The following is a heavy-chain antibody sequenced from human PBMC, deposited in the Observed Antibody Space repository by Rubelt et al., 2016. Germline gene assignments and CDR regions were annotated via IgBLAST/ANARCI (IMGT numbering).Heavy chain of an antibody. CDR1: GFSFSDYG. Sequence: QVQLVESGGGVVQPGGSLRLSCAASGFSFSDYGMHWVRQAPGKGLEWVAFIRYDGSSEYYADSVRGRFTIFRDSSKNTVYLQMNSLRAEDTAVYYCARDTGILTGDYVVYWGQGTLVTVSS. V-gene: IGHV3-30*02. J-gene: IGHJ4*02. D-gene: IGHD3-9*01. CDR3: ARDTGILTGDYVVY. CDR2: IRYDGSSE.